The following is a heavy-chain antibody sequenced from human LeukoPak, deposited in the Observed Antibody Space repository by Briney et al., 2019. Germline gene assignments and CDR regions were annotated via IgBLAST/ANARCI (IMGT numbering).Heavy chain of an antibody. V-gene: IGHV4-4*02. CDR1: GGSISSSYW. Sequence: PSGTLSLTCAVPGGSISSSYWWSWIRQPPGKGLEWIGEIYHSGSTNYNLSLKSRVTISVDKSKNQFSLKLNSVTAADTAVYYCAKSNGYGLADIWGQGTMVTVSS. D-gene: IGHD6-13*01. CDR3: AKSNGYGLADI. J-gene: IGHJ3*02. CDR2: IYHSGST.